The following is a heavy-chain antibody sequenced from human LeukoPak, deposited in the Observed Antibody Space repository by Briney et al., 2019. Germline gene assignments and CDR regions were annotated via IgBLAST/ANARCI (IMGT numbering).Heavy chain of an antibody. CDR2: IYYSGST. J-gene: IGHJ4*02. Sequence: PSETLSLTCTVSGGSISSYYWSWIRQPPGKGLEWIGYIYYSGSTNYNPSLKSRVTISVDTSKNQFSLKLSSVTAADTAVYYCARNGVVVVAATIRLVRLGYFDYWGQGTLVTVSS. CDR3: ARNGVVVVAATIRLVRLGYFDY. CDR1: GGSISSYY. V-gene: IGHV4-59*12. D-gene: IGHD2-15*01.